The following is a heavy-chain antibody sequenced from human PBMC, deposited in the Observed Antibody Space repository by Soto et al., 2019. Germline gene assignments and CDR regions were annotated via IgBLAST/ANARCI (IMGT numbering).Heavy chain of an antibody. D-gene: IGHD3-3*01. V-gene: IGHV1-18*04. CDR1: VFTSSG. CDR3: AREVILGIFDQYDL. Sequence: VASVKVSCKASVFTSSGISWVRQAPGQRLAWMGWISTHNGNTIYAQKFQGRVIMTMDTSTTTVYMELRSLRPDDTAVYLCAREVILGIFDQYDLWGKGRMVTVSS. CDR2: ISTHNGNT. J-gene: IGHJ3*01.